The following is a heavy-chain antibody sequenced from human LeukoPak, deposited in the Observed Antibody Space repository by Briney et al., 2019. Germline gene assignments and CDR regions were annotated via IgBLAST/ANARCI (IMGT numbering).Heavy chain of an antibody. D-gene: IGHD6-13*01. J-gene: IGHJ4*02. CDR1: GYTFTSYG. Sequence: ASVKVSCKASGYTFTSYGIIWVRQAPGQGLEWMGWITTYNGNTDYAQKFQGRVTMTSDTSTSTAYMELSRLRSDDTAVYYCAREIIQQRPDYWGQGTLVTVSS. V-gene: IGHV1-18*01. CDR3: AREIIQQRPDY. CDR2: ITTYNGNT.